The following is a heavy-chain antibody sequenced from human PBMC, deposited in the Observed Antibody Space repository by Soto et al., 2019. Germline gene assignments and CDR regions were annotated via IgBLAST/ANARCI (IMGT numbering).Heavy chain of an antibody. CDR3: ARASSVNVEVQRDAPYKFHFDS. J-gene: IGHJ4*02. CDR2: VNHSGST. CDR1: GGSFSCHY. Sequence: SETLSLTCAVYGGSFSCHYWSWIRQPPGKGLEWIGEVNHSGSTNSNPSLKSRVTISADTSKNQFSLKLSSVTAADTALYYCARASSVNVEVQRDAPYKFHFDSWGQGTLVTVSS. V-gene: IGHV4-34*01. D-gene: IGHD1-1*01.